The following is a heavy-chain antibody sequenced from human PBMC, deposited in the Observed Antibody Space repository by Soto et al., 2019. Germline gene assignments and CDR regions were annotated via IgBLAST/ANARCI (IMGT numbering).Heavy chain of an antibody. D-gene: IGHD4-17*01. CDR2: INAGNGNT. J-gene: IGHJ5*02. Sequence: RASVKVSCKASGYTFTSYAMHWVRQAPGQRLEWMGWINAGNGNTKYSQKFQGRVTITRDTSASTAYMELSSLRSEDTAVYYCARDMTTVTRLQQFDPWGQGTLVTVSS. CDR3: ARDMTTVTRLQQFDP. CDR1: GYTFTSYA. V-gene: IGHV1-3*01.